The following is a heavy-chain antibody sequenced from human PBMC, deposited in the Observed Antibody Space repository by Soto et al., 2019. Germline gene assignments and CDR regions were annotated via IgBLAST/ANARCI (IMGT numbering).Heavy chain of an antibody. CDR3: AKDARPRGRCLEWSTLSALGWFDP. V-gene: IGHV3-30*18. J-gene: IGHJ5*02. Sequence: PGGSLRLSCAASGFTFSSYGMHWVRQAPGKGLEWVAVISYDGSNKYYADSVKGRFTISRDNSKNTLYLQMNSLRAEDTAVYYCAKDARPRGRCLEWSTLSALGWFDPWGQGTLVTVSS. CDR1: GFTFSSYG. D-gene: IGHD3-3*01. CDR2: ISYDGSNK.